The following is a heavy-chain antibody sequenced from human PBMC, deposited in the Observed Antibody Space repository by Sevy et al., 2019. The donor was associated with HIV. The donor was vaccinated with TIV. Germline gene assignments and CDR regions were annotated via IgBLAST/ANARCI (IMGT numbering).Heavy chain of an antibody. CDR1: GFSVSSYY. Sequence: GGSLRLSCAASGFSVSSYYMGWVRQAPGKGLEWVSTKESGGQTYYADSVRGQFTIARDESANNLFLQLNNLRAEDTGVYYCARMTSTWSIDSWGQGTLVTVSS. V-gene: IGHV3-53*01. CDR2: KESGGQT. J-gene: IGHJ4*02. CDR3: ARMTSTWSIDS.